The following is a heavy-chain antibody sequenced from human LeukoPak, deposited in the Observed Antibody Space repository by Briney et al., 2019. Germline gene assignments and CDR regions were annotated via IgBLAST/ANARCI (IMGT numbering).Heavy chain of an antibody. CDR1: GFTFSSYS. D-gene: IGHD5-18*01. J-gene: IGHJ6*03. CDR3: ARDRDSDTAATYSDFYMDV. Sequence: GGSLRLSCAVSGFTFSSYSMNWLRQAPGKGLEWISYISSSTSTIYSADSARGRFTISRDNAKNLLFLQMNSLSAEDTAIYYCARDRDSDTAATYSDFYMDVWGTGTTVTVSS. CDR2: ISSSTSTI. V-gene: IGHV3-48*01.